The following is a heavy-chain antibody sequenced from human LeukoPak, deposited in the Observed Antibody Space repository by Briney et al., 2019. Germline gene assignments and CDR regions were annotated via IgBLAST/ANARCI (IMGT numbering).Heavy chain of an antibody. V-gene: IGHV3-30-3*01. CDR2: ISYDGSNK. D-gene: IGHD3-10*01. J-gene: IGHJ3*02. CDR1: GFTFSSYA. CDR3: ARPGSNYIWAFDM. Sequence: GGSLRLSCAASGFTFSSYAMHWVRQAPGKGLEWVAVISYDGSNKYYADSVKGRFTISRDNSKNTLSLQMNSLRAEDTAVYYCARPGSNYIWAFDMWGQGTMVTVSS.